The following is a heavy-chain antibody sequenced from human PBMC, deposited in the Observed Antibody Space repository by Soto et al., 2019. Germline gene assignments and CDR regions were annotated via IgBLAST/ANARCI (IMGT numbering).Heavy chain of an antibody. CDR3: ARERRLVVLWSSDAFDI. D-gene: IGHD3-10*01. CDR1: GYTFTSYY. CDR2: INPSGGST. J-gene: IGHJ3*02. Sequence: GASVKVSCKASGYTFTSYYMHWVRQAPGQGLEWMGIINPSGGSTSYAQKFQGRVTMTRDTSTSTVYMELSSLRSEDTAVYYCARERRLVVLWSSDAFDIWGQGTMVTVSS. V-gene: IGHV1-46*01.